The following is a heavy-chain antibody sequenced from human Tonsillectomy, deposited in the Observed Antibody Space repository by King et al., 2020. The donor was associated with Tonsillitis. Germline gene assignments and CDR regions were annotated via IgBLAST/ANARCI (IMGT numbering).Heavy chain of an antibody. CDR1: GGTFISYA. Sequence: QLVQSGAEVKKPGSSVKVSCKASGGTFISYAISWVRQAPGQGLEWMGGIIPIFGTANYAQKFQGRVTITADESTSTAYMELNSLRSEDTAVYYCARGLFDSRVRGVIITPFDFWGQGTRVTVSS. V-gene: IGHV1-69*01. D-gene: IGHD3-10*01. J-gene: IGHJ4*02. CDR3: ARGLFDSRVRGVIITPFDF. CDR2: IIPIFGTA.